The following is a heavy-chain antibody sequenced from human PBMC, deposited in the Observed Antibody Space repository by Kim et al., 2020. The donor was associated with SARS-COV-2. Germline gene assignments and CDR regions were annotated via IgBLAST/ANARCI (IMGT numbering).Heavy chain of an antibody. CDR2: IKQDGSEK. CDR1: GFTFSSYW. D-gene: IGHD5-12*01. Sequence: LSLTCAASGFTFSSYWMTWVRQAPGKGLEWVANIKQDGSEKYYVDSVKGRFTISRDNAKNSLYLQMNSLRAEDTAVYYCASEYSGYDYEGNWGQGTL. CDR3: ASEYSGYDYEGN. J-gene: IGHJ4*02. V-gene: IGHV3-7*01.